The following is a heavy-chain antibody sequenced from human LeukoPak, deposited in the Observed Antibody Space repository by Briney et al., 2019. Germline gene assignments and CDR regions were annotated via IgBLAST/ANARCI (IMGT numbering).Heavy chain of an antibody. CDR2: IYYSGST. CDR3: ARDIAAAGLFDY. CDR1: GGSISSSSYY. V-gene: IGHV4-39*07. D-gene: IGHD6-13*01. Sequence: SETLSLTCTVSGGSISSSSYYWGWIRQPPGKGLEWIGSIYYSGSTYYNPSLKSRVTISVDTSKNQFSLKLSSVTAADTAVYYCARDIAAAGLFDYWGQGTLVTVSS. J-gene: IGHJ4*02.